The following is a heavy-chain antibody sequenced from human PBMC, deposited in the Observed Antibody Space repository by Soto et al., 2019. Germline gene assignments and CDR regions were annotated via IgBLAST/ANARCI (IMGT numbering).Heavy chain of an antibody. Sequence: EVQLVESGGGLVKPGGSLRLSCAASGFTFSNAWMNWVRQAPGKGLEWVGRIKSKTDGGTTDYAAPVKGRFTISRDDSKNTLYLQMNSLKTEDTAVYYCTTESGYYYYGMDVWGQGTTVTVSS. CDR2: IKSKTDGGTT. J-gene: IGHJ6*02. D-gene: IGHD1-26*01. CDR3: TTESGYYYYGMDV. CDR1: GFTFSNAW. V-gene: IGHV3-15*07.